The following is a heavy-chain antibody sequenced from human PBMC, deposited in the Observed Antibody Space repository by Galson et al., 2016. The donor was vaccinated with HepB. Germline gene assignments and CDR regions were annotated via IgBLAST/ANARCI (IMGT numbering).Heavy chain of an antibody. CDR2: ISYDGSIK. V-gene: IGHV3-30-3*01. D-gene: IGHD6-19*01. CDR3: ARVTPVAGKNA. J-gene: IGHJ5*02. CDR1: GFPFNSYA. Sequence: SLRLSCAASGFPFNSYAMHWVRQAPGKGLEFVAVISYDGSIKLYAESVKGRFTVSRDNSKNTLYLQMSNLRPEDPAGYYCARVTPVAGKNAWGQGTLVTVSS.